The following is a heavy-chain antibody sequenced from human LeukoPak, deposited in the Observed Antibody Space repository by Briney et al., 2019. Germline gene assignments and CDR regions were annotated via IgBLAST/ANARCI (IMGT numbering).Heavy chain of an antibody. V-gene: IGHV2-5*01. CDR1: GFSLSTSGVG. J-gene: IGHJ4*02. CDR3: AHEAAAGPIDY. D-gene: IGHD6-13*01. CDR2: IYWNDDK. Sequence: SGPTLVKPTQPLTLTCTFSGFSLSTSGVGVGWIRQPPGKALEWLALIYWNDDKRYSPPLKSRLTITKDTSKNQVVLTMTNMDPVDTATYYCAHEAAAGPIDYWGQGTLVTVSS.